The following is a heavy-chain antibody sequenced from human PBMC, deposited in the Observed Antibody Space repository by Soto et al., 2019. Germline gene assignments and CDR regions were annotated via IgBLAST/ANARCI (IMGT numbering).Heavy chain of an antibody. CDR1: GYSFTSYW. D-gene: IGHD2-15*01. J-gene: IGHJ3*02. Sequence: GESLKISCKGSGYSFTSYWIGWVRQMPGKGLEWMGIIYPGDSDTRYSPSFQGQVTISADKSISTAYLQWSSLKASDTAMYYCARGGKYCSGGSCYSVVGFDIWGQGTMVTVSS. CDR2: IYPGDSDT. V-gene: IGHV5-51*01. CDR3: ARGGKYCSGGSCYSVVGFDI.